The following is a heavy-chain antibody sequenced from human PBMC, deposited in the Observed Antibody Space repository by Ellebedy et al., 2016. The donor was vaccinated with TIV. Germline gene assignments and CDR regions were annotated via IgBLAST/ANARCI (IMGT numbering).Heavy chain of an antibody. Sequence: SVKVSCXASGGTFSSYAISWVRQAPGQGLEWMGGIIPIFGTANYAQKFQGRVTITADESTSTAYMELSSLRSEDTAVYYCARAGDPDIVVVPAANGYYYYYMDVWGKGTTVTVSS. CDR1: GGTFSSYA. CDR2: IIPIFGTA. J-gene: IGHJ6*03. D-gene: IGHD2-2*01. V-gene: IGHV1-69*13. CDR3: ARAGDPDIVVVPAANGYYYYYMDV.